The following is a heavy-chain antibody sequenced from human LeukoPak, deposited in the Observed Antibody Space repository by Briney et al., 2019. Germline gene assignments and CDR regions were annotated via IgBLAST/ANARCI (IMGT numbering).Heavy chain of an antibody. CDR2: IYPDDSDT. Sequence: GESLKISCKGSGYNFSYYWIGWVRQMPGKGLEWMGIIYPDDSDTRYSPSFQGQATISADKSINTAYLQWSSLQTSDTAMYYCVRHYCSGISCSSDNYIDPWGQGTLVTVSS. D-gene: IGHD2-15*01. V-gene: IGHV5-51*01. J-gene: IGHJ5*02. CDR1: GYNFSYYW. CDR3: VRHYCSGISCSSDNYIDP.